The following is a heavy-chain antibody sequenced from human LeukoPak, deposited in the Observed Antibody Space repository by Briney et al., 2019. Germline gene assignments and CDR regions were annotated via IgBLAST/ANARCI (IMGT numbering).Heavy chain of an antibody. CDR3: ARELRSDRRWGY. V-gene: IGHV1-69*04. CDR1: GGTFSSYA. J-gene: IGHJ4*02. D-gene: IGHD3-16*01. Sequence: SVKVSCKASGGTFSSYAISWVRQAPGQGLEWMGRIIPILGIANYAQKFQGRVTITADKSTSTAHMELSSLRSEDTAVYYCARELRSDRRWGYWGQGTLVTVSS. CDR2: IIPILGIA.